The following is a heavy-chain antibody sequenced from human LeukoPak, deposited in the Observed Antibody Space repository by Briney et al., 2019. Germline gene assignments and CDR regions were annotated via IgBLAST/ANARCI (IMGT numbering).Heavy chain of an antibody. V-gene: IGHV3-74*01. D-gene: IGHD3-3*01. CDR3: ARGQVFGDYHYMYV. J-gene: IGHJ6*03. CDR2: INSDGSST. CDR1: GFTVSSYW. Sequence: GGSLRLSCAASGFTVSSYWMHWVRQGPGKGLVWVSRINSDGSSTSYADSVKGRFTTSRDNAKNTLYLQMNGLRAEDTAVYYCARGQVFGDYHYMYVWGKGTTVTVSS.